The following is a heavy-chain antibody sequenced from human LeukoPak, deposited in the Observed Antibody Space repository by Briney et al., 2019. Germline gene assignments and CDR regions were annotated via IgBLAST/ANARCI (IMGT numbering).Heavy chain of an antibody. J-gene: IGHJ4*02. Sequence: PGGSLRLSCAAPGFTFSSYSMNWVRQATGKGLEWVSSISSSRSTIYYADSVKGRFTISRDNAKNSLYLQMNRLRAEDTAVYYCARDPIPRSYYDILTGYVDYWGQGTLVTVSS. CDR1: GFTFSSYS. CDR2: ISSSRSTI. V-gene: IGHV3-48*04. CDR3: ARDPIPRSYYDILTGYVDY. D-gene: IGHD3-9*01.